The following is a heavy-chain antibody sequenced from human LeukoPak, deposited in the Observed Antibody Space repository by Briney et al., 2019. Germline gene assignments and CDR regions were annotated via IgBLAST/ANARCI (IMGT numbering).Heavy chain of an antibody. Sequence: GGSLRLCCLASGLRVGSNYMSWVRQPPGRGLDWVAQLYSAGNTYYADSVKGRFTISRDDAKNTLFLQMNNLRVEDTAVYYCSRDEGWEQFKHWGQGTLVTVSS. CDR2: LYSAGNT. V-gene: IGHV3-66*01. CDR3: SRDEGWEQFKH. D-gene: IGHD1/OR15-1a*01. J-gene: IGHJ1*01. CDR1: GLRVGSNY.